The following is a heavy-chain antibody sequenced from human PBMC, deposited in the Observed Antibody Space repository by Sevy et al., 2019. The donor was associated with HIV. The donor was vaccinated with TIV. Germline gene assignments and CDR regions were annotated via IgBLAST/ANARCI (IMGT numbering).Heavy chain of an antibody. Sequence: GGSLRLSCAASGFTFSSYGMHWVRQAPGKGLEWVAAIWFDGSNKYYKDSVKGRFTIFRDNSKNTQYLQMNSLRAEDTAVYYCARESPSDRYLDSWGQGTLVTVS. CDR2: IWFDGSNK. V-gene: IGHV3-33*01. D-gene: IGHD2-21*02. J-gene: IGHJ4*02. CDR1: GFTFSSYG. CDR3: ARESPSDRYLDS.